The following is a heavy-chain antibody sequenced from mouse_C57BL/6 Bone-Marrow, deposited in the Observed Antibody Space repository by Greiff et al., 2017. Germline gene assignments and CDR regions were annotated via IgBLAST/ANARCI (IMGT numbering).Heavy chain of an antibody. CDR2: ISSGSSTI. CDR1: GFTFSDYG. D-gene: IGHD1-1*01. CDR3: ARGDYYGSSPFAY. J-gene: IGHJ3*01. V-gene: IGHV5-17*01. Sequence: EVQRVESGGGLVKPGGSLKLSCAASGFTFSDYGMHWVRQAPEKGLEWVAYISSGSSTIYYADTVKGRSTFPRDNAKNTLFLQMTSLRSEYTTMYYGARGDYYGSSPFAYWGQGTMVTVSA.